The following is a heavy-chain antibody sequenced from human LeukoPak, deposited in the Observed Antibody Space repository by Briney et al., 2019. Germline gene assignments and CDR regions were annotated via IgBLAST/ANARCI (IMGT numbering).Heavy chain of an antibody. Sequence: PAGRSLRLSCAASGFTFSSYGMHWVRQAPGKGLEWVAVIWYDGSNKYYADSVKGRFTISRDNSKNTLYLQMNSLRAEDTAVYYCAKEVASSWSSVAFDIWGQGTMVTVSS. V-gene: IGHV3-33*06. D-gene: IGHD6-13*01. CDR1: GFTFSSYG. CDR3: AKEVASSWSSVAFDI. J-gene: IGHJ3*02. CDR2: IWYDGSNK.